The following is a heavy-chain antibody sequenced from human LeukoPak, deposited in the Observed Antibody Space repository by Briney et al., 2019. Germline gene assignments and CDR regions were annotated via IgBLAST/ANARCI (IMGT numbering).Heavy chain of an antibody. CDR1: GYTFTSYD. CDR3: AIVPAARPYWFDP. J-gene: IGHJ5*02. CDR2: MNPNSGNP. Sequence: PSVKVSCKASGYTFTSYDINWVRQATGQGLEWMGWMNPNSGNPGYAQKFQGRVTMTRNTSISTAYMELSSLRSEDTAVYYCAIVPAARPYWFDPWGQGTLVTVSS. V-gene: IGHV1-8*01. D-gene: IGHD2-2*01.